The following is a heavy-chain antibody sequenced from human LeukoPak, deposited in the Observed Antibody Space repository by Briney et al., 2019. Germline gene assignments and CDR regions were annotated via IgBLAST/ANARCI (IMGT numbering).Heavy chain of an antibody. Sequence: GASVKVSCKVSGYTLIELSMHWVRQAPGKGLGWMGGFDPEDGETIYAQKFQGRVTMTEDTSTDTAYMELSSLRSEDTAVYYCTTGGYASGSDYWGQGTLVTVSS. J-gene: IGHJ4*02. D-gene: IGHD3-10*01. V-gene: IGHV1-24*01. CDR3: TTGGYASGSDY. CDR2: FDPEDGET. CDR1: GYTLIELS.